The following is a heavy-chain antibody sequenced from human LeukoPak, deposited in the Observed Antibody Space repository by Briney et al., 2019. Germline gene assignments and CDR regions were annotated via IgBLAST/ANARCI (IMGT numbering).Heavy chain of an antibody. CDR2: IYYSGTT. Sequence: SGTLSLTCTVSGGSISSGDYYWSWIRQPPGKGLEWIGYIYYSGTTYYNPSLKSRVTISVDTSKNQFSLKLASVTAADTAVYFCARGPYGSGSYYWGQGTLVTVSS. CDR1: GGSISSGDYY. V-gene: IGHV4-30-4*01. CDR3: ARGPYGSGSYY. D-gene: IGHD3-10*01. J-gene: IGHJ4*02.